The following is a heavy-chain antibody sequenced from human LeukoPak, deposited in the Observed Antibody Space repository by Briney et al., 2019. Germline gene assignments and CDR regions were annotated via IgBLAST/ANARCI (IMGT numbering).Heavy chain of an antibody. CDR2: IYYSGST. Sequence: PSETLSLTCTVSGGSVSSYYWSWIRQPPGKGLEWIGYIYYSGSTNYNPSLKSRVTISVDTSKNQFSLKLSSVTAADTAVYYCARQQLSQLYYFDYWGQGTLVTVSS. J-gene: IGHJ4*02. V-gene: IGHV4-59*02. D-gene: IGHD6-13*01. CDR1: GGSVSSYY. CDR3: ARQQLSQLYYFDY.